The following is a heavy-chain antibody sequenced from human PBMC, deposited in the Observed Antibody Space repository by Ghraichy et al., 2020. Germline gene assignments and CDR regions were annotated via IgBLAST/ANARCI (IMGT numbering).Heavy chain of an antibody. V-gene: IGHV3-15*01. J-gene: IGHJ4*02. CDR2: IKSKTDGGTT. CDR3: TTAYSYYYDSSGYEHYLDY. D-gene: IGHD3-22*01. CDR1: GFTLSNAW. Sequence: GGSLRLSCAASGFTLSNAWMSWVRQAPGKGLEWVGRIKSKTDGGTTDYAAPVKGRFTISRDDSKNTLYVQMNSLKTEDTAVYYCTTAYSYYYDSSGYEHYLDYWGQGTLVTVSS.